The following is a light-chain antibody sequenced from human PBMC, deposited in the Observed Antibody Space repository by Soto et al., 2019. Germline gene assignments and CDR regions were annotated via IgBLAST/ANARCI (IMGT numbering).Light chain of an antibody. CDR3: QQYNNLPRT. Sequence: TRVPATQSVAPGGGATLSCRASQSVSSNLVWYQHRPGQAPRLLIYGASTRATDIPARFSGSGSGTEFTLTISSLQSDAHAAYYCQQYNNLPRTFGGGTQVDNK. V-gene: IGKV3-15*01. J-gene: IGKJ4*01. CDR1: QSVSSN. CDR2: GAS.